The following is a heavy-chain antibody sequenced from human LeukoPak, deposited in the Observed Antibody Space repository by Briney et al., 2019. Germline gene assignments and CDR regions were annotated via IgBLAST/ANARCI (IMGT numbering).Heavy chain of an antibody. CDR1: GFTFSSYA. D-gene: IGHD3-10*01. CDR3: ARDGVRGVIAFDY. CDR2: ISSSSSTI. Sequence: GGSLRLSCAASGFTFSSYAMSWVRQAPGKGLEWVSYISSSSSTIYYADSVKGRFTISRDNAKNSLYLQMNSLRAEDTAVYYCARDGVRGVIAFDYWGQGTLVTVSS. J-gene: IGHJ4*02. V-gene: IGHV3-48*04.